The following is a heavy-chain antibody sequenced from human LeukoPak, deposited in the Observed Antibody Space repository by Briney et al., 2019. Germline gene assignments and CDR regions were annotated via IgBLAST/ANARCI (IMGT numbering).Heavy chain of an antibody. V-gene: IGHV4-4*07. CDR1: GGSMSYYY. CDR2: IHTSGTT. CDR3: ARGDYYDGGGRNWFDV. J-gene: IGHJ5*02. D-gene: IGHD3-16*01. Sequence: SETLSLTCTVSGGSMSYYYWNFIRQPAGKGLEWMGRIHTSGTTYYSASLKSRVSMSVDSSRNQFSLRLTSVTAADTAIYFCARGDYYDGGGRNWFDVWGQGTLVTVSS.